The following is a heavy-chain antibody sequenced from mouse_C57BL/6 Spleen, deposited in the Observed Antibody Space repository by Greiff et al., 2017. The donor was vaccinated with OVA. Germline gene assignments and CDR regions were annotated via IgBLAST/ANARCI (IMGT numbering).Heavy chain of an antibody. CDR1: GFTFSSYT. CDR2: ISGGGVNT. Sequence: EVHLVESGGGLVKPGGSLKLSCAASGFTFSSYTMSWVRQTPEKRLAWVATISGGGVNTYYPASVNGRFTISRDNAKNTLYLQMSSLRSEDTALYYCARPPLYYGSSYPAWFAYWGQGTLVTVSA. D-gene: IGHD1-1*01. CDR3: ARPPLYYGSSYPAWFAY. V-gene: IGHV5-9*01. J-gene: IGHJ3*01.